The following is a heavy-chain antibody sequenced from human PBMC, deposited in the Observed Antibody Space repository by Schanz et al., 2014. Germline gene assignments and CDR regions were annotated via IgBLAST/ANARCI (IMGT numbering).Heavy chain of an antibody. CDR3: ARYLSLIDYGMDV. V-gene: IGHV1-18*04. Sequence: QLRLVQSGAEMKKPGASVRVSCKASGYTFTSSGFSWVRQAPGQGPEWMAWISAYSGKTNYAQKFQGRVTVTTDTSTSTAYMELRSLRSDDTAVYYCARYLSLIDYGMDVWGQGTTVTVSS. CDR2: ISAYSGKT. CDR1: GYTFTSSG. D-gene: IGHD2-15*01. J-gene: IGHJ6*02.